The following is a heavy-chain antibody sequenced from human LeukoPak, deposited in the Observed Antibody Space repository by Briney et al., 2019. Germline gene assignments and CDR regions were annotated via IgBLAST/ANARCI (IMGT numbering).Heavy chain of an antibody. V-gene: IGHV3-20*01. J-gene: IGHJ6*03. CDR3: ARGVGATRFADYYYMDV. Sequence: GGSLRLSCAASGFTFDDYGMSWVRQAPGKGLEWVSGINWNGGSTGYADSVKGRFTISRDNAKNSLYLQMNSLRAEDTALYHCARGVGATRFADYYYMDVWSKGTTVTTSS. D-gene: IGHD1-26*01. CDR1: GFTFDDYG. CDR2: INWNGGST.